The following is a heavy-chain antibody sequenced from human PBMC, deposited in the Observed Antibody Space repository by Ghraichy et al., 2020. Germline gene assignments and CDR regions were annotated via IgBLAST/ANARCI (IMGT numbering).Heavy chain of an antibody. D-gene: IGHD6-19*01. J-gene: IGHJ4*02. CDR1: GGSISSHY. CDR2: VHNSGTT. Sequence: SETLSLTCTVSGGSISSHYWNWIRQPPGKGLEWIGYVHNSGTTKYNPSLQSRVTISEDTSKNQFSLKMTSVTAADTAGYYCVAGGGWLPDDWGQGIMVTVSS. V-gene: IGHV4-59*11. CDR3: VAGGGWLPDD.